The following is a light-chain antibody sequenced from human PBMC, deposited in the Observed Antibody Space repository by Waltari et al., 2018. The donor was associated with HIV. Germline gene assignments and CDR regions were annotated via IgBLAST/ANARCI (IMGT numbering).Light chain of an antibody. CDR3: CSFAGSTSWV. CDR1: SSDIGSYNL. CDR2: EVT. J-gene: IGLJ3*02. V-gene: IGLV2-23*02. Sequence: QSALTQPASVSGSPGQSITFSCTGTSSDIGSYNLVSWYQQHPGKSPRLMIYEVTKRPPGVSYRLSGSKSGNTDSLTISGLQAEDEADYYCCSFAGSTSWVFGGGTKLTVL.